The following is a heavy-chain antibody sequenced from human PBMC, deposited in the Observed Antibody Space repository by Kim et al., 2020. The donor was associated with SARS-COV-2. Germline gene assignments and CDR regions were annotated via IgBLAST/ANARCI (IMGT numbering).Heavy chain of an antibody. D-gene: IGHD4-17*01. CDR3: SRVERGFGDYVF. V-gene: IGHV4-31*03. J-gene: IGHJ4*02. CDR2: ITYSGSA. Sequence: SETLSLTCTVSGGSISSGAYFWTWIRQRPGKGLESIGHITYSGSAHYNPSLESRVMISVDTSKNQFSLDLSSVTAADTAIYYCSRVERGFGDYVFWGQGT. CDR1: GGSISSGAYF.